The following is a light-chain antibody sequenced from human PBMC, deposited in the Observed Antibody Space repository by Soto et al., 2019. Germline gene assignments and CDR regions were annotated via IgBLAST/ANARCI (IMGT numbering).Light chain of an antibody. Sequence: EIVMTQSPATLSVSPGSIATLSCRASKSVGSNLAWYQQKPGQAPRLLIYGASKSATGIPARVSGSRSGTEFTITISSLQSVDVVVYYCQQYNDWPPTWRCGPGTKVDFK. CDR2: GAS. V-gene: IGKV3-15*01. CDR1: KSVGSN. J-gene: IGKJ1*01. CDR3: QQYNDWPPTWR.